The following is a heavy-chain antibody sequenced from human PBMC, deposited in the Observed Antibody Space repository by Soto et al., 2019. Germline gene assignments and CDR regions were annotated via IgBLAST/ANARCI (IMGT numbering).Heavy chain of an antibody. V-gene: IGHV1-69*02. CDR3: ARVGYSTNGLCPPAYFDY. J-gene: IGHJ4*01. CDR2: IIPILGIA. Sequence: QVQLVQSGAEVKKPGSSVKVSCKASGGTFSSYTISWVRQAPGQGLEWMGRIIPILGIANDAQKFPGRVTITADKSTSTANKELSSLRSEDTAVYYCARVGYSTNGLCPPAYFDYRGQGTLVTLSS. D-gene: IGHD2-8*01. CDR1: GGTFSSYT.